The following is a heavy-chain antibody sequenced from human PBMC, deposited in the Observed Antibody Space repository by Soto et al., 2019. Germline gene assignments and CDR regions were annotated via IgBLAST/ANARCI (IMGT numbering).Heavy chain of an antibody. D-gene: IGHD3-10*01. V-gene: IGHV1-69*12. CDR3: ARGPGFYYFDS. Sequence: QDQLMQSGAEVNKPGSSVKVSCKASGGSFNNFAINWVRQAPGQGLEWMGGVIPIFGAPNYAQKFQDRVTITADGSTRTAYMELSSLRSDDTAIYYCARGPGFYYFDSWGQGTLVTVSS. J-gene: IGHJ4*01. CDR2: VIPIFGAP. CDR1: GGSFNNFA.